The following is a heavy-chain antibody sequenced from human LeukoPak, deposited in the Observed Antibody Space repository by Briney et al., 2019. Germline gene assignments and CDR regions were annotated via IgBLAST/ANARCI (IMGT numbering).Heavy chain of an antibody. J-gene: IGHJ4*02. CDR3: ARERDGYNDDY. D-gene: IGHD5-24*01. Sequence: GGSRRLSCAASGFTFSSYSMNWVRQAPGKGLEWVSYISSSSTIYYADSEKGRFTISRDNAKNSLYLQMNSLRAEDTAVYYCARERDGYNDDYWGQGTLVTVSS. CDR2: ISSSSTI. CDR1: GFTFSSYS. V-gene: IGHV3-48*01.